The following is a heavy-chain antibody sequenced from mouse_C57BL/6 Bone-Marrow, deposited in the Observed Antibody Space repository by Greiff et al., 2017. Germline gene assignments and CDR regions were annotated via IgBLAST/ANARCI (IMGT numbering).Heavy chain of an antibody. D-gene: IGHD2-4*01. V-gene: IGHV5-17*01. Sequence: DVTLVASGGGLVKPGGSLKLSCAASGFTFSDYGMHWVRQAPEKGLEWVAYISSGSSTIYYADTVKGRFTISRDNAKNTLFLQMTSLRSEDTAMYYCARERLRRAYYAMDYWGQGTSVTVSS. J-gene: IGHJ4*01. CDR1: GFTFSDYG. CDR3: ARERLRRAYYAMDY. CDR2: ISSGSSTI.